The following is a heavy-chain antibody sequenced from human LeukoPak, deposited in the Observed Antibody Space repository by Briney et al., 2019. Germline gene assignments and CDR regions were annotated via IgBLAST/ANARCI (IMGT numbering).Heavy chain of an antibody. V-gene: IGHV3-49*04. CDR1: GFTFSSYG. J-gene: IGHJ4*02. D-gene: IGHD4-17*01. CDR2: IRGKAYDETT. Sequence: GGSLRLSCAASGFTFSSYGMSWVRQAPGKGLEWVGFIRGKAYDETTDYAASVKGRFTISRDDSKSIAYLQMNSLRSEDTARYYCTKVNNGYYAYYFDHWGQGTLVTVSS. CDR3: TKVNNGYYAYYFDH.